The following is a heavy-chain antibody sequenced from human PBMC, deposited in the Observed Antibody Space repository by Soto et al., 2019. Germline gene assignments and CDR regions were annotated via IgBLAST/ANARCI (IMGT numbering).Heavy chain of an antibody. D-gene: IGHD2-15*01. CDR2: IWGDGSKK. CDR3: ARGAVVAGDFDY. CDR1: GSAFRTHG. J-gene: IGHJ4*02. Sequence: QVQLVESGGGVVQPGGSLRLSCAASGSAFRTHGMHWVRQAPGKGLEWVAVIWGDGSKKYYADSVKGRFTISKDNSKNTLFLQMNTRRAEDTAVYYCARGAVVAGDFDYWGQGTLVTVSS. V-gene: IGHV3-33*01.